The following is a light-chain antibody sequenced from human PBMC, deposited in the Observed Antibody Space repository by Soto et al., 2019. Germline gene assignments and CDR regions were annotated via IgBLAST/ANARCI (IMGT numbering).Light chain of an antibody. J-gene: IGKJ4*01. CDR1: QSISTY. Sequence: DIQLTPSPSSLSASVGDRVTITCRASQSISTYLNWYQQKPGKAPKLLIFAASSLQSGVPSRFSGSGSGTDFTLTISGLQPEDVATYYCQQSYDTPPVTFGGGTKVEIK. V-gene: IGKV1-39*01. CDR3: QQSYDTPPVT. CDR2: AAS.